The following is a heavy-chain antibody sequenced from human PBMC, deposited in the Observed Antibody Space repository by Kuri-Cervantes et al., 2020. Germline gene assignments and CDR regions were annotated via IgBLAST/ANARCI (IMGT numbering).Heavy chain of an antibody. D-gene: IGHD3-3*01. J-gene: IGHJ6*03. V-gene: IGHV3-72*01. CDR2: VRNIANSHTT. CDR1: GFTFSDHY. Sequence: GESLKISCGASGFTFSDHYMDWVRQAPGKGLEWVGRVRNIANSHTTEYAASVKGRFTISRDDSKNSLYLQMNSLKTEDTAVYYCAKLRGRFLEWLLDMDVWGKGTTVTVSS. CDR3: AKLRGRFLEWLLDMDV.